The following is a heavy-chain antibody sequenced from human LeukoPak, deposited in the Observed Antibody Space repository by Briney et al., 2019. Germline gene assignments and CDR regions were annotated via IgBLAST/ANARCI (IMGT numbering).Heavy chain of an antibody. V-gene: IGHV1-2*02. Sequence: RASVKVSFKSSGYTFTGYYMHWVRQAPGQGLEWMGWINPNSGGTNYAQKCQGRVTMTRDTSISTTYMDLSRLRSDDTAVYYCARISRVGATGHYYYYMDVWGKGTTVTVSS. J-gene: IGHJ6*03. CDR3: ARISRVGATGHYYYYMDV. CDR2: INPNSGGT. CDR1: GYTFTGYY. D-gene: IGHD1-26*01.